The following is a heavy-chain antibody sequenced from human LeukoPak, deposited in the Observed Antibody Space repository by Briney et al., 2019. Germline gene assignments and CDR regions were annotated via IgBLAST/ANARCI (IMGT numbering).Heavy chain of an antibody. D-gene: IGHD6-6*01. Sequence: GGSLRLSCAASGFSFNFHSMTWVRQAPGKGLEWISYMTASGVTMYAESVYGRFTISRDNARNSVHVQMNSLRAEDTAVYFCARVRPGHYFDYWGQGALVTVSS. V-gene: IGHV3-21*01. CDR3: ARVRPGHYFDY. CDR2: MTASGVT. CDR1: GFSFNFHS. J-gene: IGHJ4*02.